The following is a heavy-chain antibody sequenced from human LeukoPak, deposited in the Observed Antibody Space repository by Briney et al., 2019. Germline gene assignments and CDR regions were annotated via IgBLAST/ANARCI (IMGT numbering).Heavy chain of an antibody. D-gene: IGHD6-13*01. CDR2: IYYSGST. Sequence: SETLSLTCTVSGGSISSYYWSWIRQPPGKGLEWIGYIYYSGSTNYNPSLKSRVTISVDTSKNQFSLKLSSVTPEDTAVYFCARERSSWYYLDYWGQGMLVTVSS. CDR3: ARERSSWYYLDY. CDR1: GGSISSYY. V-gene: IGHV4-59*12. J-gene: IGHJ4*02.